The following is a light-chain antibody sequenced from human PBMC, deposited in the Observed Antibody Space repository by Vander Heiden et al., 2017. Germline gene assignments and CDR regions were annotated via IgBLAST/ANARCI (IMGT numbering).Light chain of an antibody. Sequence: QSVSSSFLAWYQQKPGQAPRLLIYGASSRATGIPDRFSGSGYGTDFTLTISRREPEDFAVYYCQLNESSPRSTFGQGTKVEIK. J-gene: IGKJ2*01. V-gene: IGKV3-20*01. CDR3: QLNESSPRST. CDR2: GAS. CDR1: QSVSSSF.